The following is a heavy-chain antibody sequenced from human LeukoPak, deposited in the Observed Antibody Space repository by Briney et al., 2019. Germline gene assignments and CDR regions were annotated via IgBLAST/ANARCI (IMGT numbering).Heavy chain of an antibody. CDR2: ISYSGST. V-gene: IGHV4-39*01. J-gene: IGHJ4*02. D-gene: IGHD3-9*01. Sequence: SETLSLTCPVSGGSISSSCYYWGWTRQPPGKGLEWIGSISYSGSTYYNPSFKSRVTISLDTSKNQFSLQLTSVTSADRGVYYCARLYYDIYYWGQGTLVTVSS. CDR1: GGSISSSCYY. CDR3: ARLYYDIYY.